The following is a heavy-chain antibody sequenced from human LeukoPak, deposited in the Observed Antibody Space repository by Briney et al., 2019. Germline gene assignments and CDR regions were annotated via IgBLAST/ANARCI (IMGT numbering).Heavy chain of an antibody. CDR2: VIPIFGTA. Sequence: SVKVSCKASGGTFSSYAISWVRQAPGQGLEWMGGVIPIFGTANYAQKFQGRVTITADESTSTAYMELSSLRSEDTAVYYCARDGRSGVPFDYWGQGTLVTVSS. CDR1: GGTFSSYA. V-gene: IGHV1-69*13. J-gene: IGHJ4*02. D-gene: IGHD7-27*01. CDR3: ARDGRSGVPFDY.